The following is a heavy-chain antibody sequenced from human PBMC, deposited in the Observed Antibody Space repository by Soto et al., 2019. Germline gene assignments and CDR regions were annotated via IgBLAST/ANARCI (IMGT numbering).Heavy chain of an antibody. D-gene: IGHD3-16*01. V-gene: IGHV1-46*01. CDR2: LNPSGGST. CDR1: GYTFTTYY. Sequence: QVQLVQSGAEVKKPGASVKISCKASGYTFTTYYIHWVRQAPGQGLEWVGILNPSGGSTSNAQKVQGRVTMTRDMSTDTAFMELSSLRSEDTAVYYCARGVGGEPRLNWFDPWGPGTLVTVSS. J-gene: IGHJ5*02. CDR3: ARGVGGEPRLNWFDP.